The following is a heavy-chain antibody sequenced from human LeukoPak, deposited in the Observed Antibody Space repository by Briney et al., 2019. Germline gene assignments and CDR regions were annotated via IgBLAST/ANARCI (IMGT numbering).Heavy chain of an antibody. J-gene: IGHJ3*02. CDR3: AREKAFPRYSSGREAFDI. D-gene: IGHD6-19*01. Sequence: GASVKVSCKASGGTFSSYAISWVRQAPGQGLEWMGGIIPIFGTANYAQKFQGRVTMTTDTSTSTAYMELRSLRSDDTAVYYCAREKAFPRYSSGREAFDIWGQGTMVTASS. CDR2: IIPIFGTA. CDR1: GGTFSSYA. V-gene: IGHV1-69*05.